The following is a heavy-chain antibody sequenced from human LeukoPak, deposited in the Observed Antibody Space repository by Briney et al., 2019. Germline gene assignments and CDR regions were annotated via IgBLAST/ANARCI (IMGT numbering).Heavy chain of an antibody. J-gene: IGHJ6*03. V-gene: IGHV4-61*02. CDR3: ARGLRGYSYGYVPWELSYYMDV. CDR1: GGSISSGSYY. Sequence: PSETLSLTCTVSGGSISSGSYYRSWIRQPAGKGLEWIGRMHSSGRTSYNPSLKSRVTISVDTSKNQFSLKLSSVTAADTAVYYCARGLRGYSYGYVPWELSYYMDVWGKGTTVTISS. CDR2: MHSSGRT. D-gene: IGHD5-18*01.